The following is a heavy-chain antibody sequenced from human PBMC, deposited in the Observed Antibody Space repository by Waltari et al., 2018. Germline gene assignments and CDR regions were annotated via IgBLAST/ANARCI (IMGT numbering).Heavy chain of an antibody. CDR1: GGSISSSSYY. J-gene: IGHJ6*03. D-gene: IGHD6-6*01. V-gene: IGHV4-39*01. CDR3: ARHRVTSDRGSSRRVYYYYYYMDV. CDR2: IYYSGGT. Sequence: QLQLQESGPGLVKPSETLSLTCTVSGGSISSSSYYWGWIRQPPGKGLEWIGSIYYSGGTYHNPALKSRVTISVDTSKNQFSLKLSSVTAADTAVYYCARHRVTSDRGSSRRVYYYYYYMDVWGKGTTVTVSS.